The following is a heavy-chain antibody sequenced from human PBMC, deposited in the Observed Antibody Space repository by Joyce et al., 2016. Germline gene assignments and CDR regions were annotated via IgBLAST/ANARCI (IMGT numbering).Heavy chain of an antibody. J-gene: IGHJ3*02. D-gene: IGHD1-26*01. CDR3: ARYFFSPRSGSLRAFDI. Sequence: QVQFVQSGAEVKKPGASLKVSCKASGYSFSTSGLHWVRHASGQRLEWMGWINTGNGNTKYSQKFQGRVTSTRDTSASTAYMDLTSLRSEDTAVYYCARYFFSPRSGSLRAFDIWGQGTMVTVSS. CDR2: INTGNGNT. V-gene: IGHV1-3*04. CDR1: GYSFSTSG.